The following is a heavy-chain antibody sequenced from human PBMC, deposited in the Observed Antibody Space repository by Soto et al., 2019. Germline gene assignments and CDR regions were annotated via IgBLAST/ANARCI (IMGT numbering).Heavy chain of an antibody. V-gene: IGHV3-7*03. D-gene: IGHD3-10*01. J-gene: IGHJ4*02. Sequence: PGGSLRLSCAASGFTFSNFWMTWVRLAPGKGLEWVANIKQDGNEKYYVDSVKGRFTISRDNANDSLYLQMNSLRAEDTAVYYCARDPFEDGSNSYPSTYLTYWGQGTLVTVSS. CDR1: GFTFSNFW. CDR3: ARDPFEDGSNSYPSTYLTY. CDR2: IKQDGNEK.